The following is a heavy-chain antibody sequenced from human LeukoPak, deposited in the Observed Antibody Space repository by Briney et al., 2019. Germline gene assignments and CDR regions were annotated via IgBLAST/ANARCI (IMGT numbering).Heavy chain of an antibody. Sequence: SQTLSLTCAISGDSVSSNSAAWNWIRQSPSRGLEWLGRTYYRSKWYNDYAVSVKSRMTINPDTSKNQFSLQLNSVTPEDTAVYYCASAPLDYSSSSYYYYMDVWGKGTTVTVSS. CDR1: GDSVSSNSAA. V-gene: IGHV6-1*01. J-gene: IGHJ6*03. CDR2: TYYRSKWYN. CDR3: ASAPLDYSSSSYYYYMDV. D-gene: IGHD6-6*01.